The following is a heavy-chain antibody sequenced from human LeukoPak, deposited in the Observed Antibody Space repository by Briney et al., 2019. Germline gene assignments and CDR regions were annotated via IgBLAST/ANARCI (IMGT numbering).Heavy chain of an antibody. Sequence: ASETLSLTCTVSGGSLSGFYWSWIRQPPGKGLEWIGYVYYSGSTNYNPSLKSRVTISVDTSKNQFSLKLSSVTAADTAVYYCARDRPSYSSGWYRGMDVWGQGTTVTVSS. D-gene: IGHD6-19*01. V-gene: IGHV4-59*01. J-gene: IGHJ6*02. CDR2: VYYSGST. CDR1: GGSLSGFY. CDR3: ARDRPSYSSGWYRGMDV.